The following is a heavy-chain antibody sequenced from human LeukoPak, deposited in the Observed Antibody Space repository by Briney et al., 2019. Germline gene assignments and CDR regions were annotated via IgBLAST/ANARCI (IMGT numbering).Heavy chain of an antibody. Sequence: GASVKVSCKASGYTFTAYYMHWVRLPPGQGLEWMGWITPNSGGTKYAQRFQGRVTMTRDTSISTAYMELSGLRSDDTAVYYCARGFRLSAIEDWFDPWGQGTLVTVSS. J-gene: IGHJ5*02. CDR1: GYTFTAYY. CDR3: ARGFRLSAIEDWFDP. CDR2: ITPNSGGT. V-gene: IGHV1-2*02. D-gene: IGHD2-2*02.